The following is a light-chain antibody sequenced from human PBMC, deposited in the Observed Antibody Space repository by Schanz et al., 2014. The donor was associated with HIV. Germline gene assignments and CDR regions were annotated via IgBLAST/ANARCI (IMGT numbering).Light chain of an antibody. V-gene: IGKV3-20*01. CDR1: QSVSSSY. Sequence: EVVLTQSPGTLSLSPGERATLSCRASQSVSSSYLAWYQHKPGQSPRLLIYATSFRATGIPDRFSGSGSGTDFTLTISSLQSEDFAVYYCQQYYSTPLTFGGGTKVQIK. J-gene: IGKJ4*01. CDR2: ATS. CDR3: QQYYSTPLT.